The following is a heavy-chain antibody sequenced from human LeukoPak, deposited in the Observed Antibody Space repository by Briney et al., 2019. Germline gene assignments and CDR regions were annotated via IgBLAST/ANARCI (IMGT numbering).Heavy chain of an antibody. Sequence: PGRSLRLSCAASGFTFSSYGMHWVRQAPGKGLEWVAVISYDGSNKNYADSVKGRFTISRDNSKNTLYLQMNSLRAEDTAVYYCAKDTIGYSYGTFDYWGQGTLVTVSS. J-gene: IGHJ4*02. CDR2: ISYDGSNK. CDR3: AKDTIGYSYGTFDY. V-gene: IGHV3-30*18. D-gene: IGHD5-18*01. CDR1: GFTFSSYG.